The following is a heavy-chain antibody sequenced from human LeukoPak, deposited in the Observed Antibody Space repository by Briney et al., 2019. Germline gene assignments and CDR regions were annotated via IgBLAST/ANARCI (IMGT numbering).Heavy chain of an antibody. CDR2: IRYDGSNK. V-gene: IGHV3-30*02. CDR3: AKDRSDNNTWYAGSH. Sequence: PGGSLRPSCAASGFTFSSYGMHWVRQAPGKGLEWVAFIRYDGSNKYYADSVKGRFTISRDNCKNTLYLQMNSLRAGDTAVYYCAKDRSDNNTWYAGSHWGQGTLVTVSS. CDR1: GFTFSSYG. D-gene: IGHD2-8*01. J-gene: IGHJ4*02.